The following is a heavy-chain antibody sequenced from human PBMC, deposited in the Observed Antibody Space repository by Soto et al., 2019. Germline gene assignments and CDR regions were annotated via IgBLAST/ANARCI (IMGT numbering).Heavy chain of an antibody. Sequence: GASVKVSCKASGGTFSSYAISWVRQAPGQGLEWMGGIIPIFGTANYAQKFQGRVTITADESTSTAYMELSSLRSEDTAVYYCARLEDPSGYYYATVNFDYWGQGTLVTVSS. CDR2: IIPIFGTA. CDR1: GGTFSSYA. J-gene: IGHJ4*02. CDR3: ARLEDPSGYYYATVNFDY. D-gene: IGHD3-22*01. V-gene: IGHV1-69*13.